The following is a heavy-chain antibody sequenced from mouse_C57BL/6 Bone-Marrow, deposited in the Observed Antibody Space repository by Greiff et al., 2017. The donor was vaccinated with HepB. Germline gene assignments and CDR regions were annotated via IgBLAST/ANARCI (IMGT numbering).Heavy chain of an antibody. J-gene: IGHJ1*03. Sequence: SGAELARPGASVKLSCKASGYTFTSYGISWVKQRTGQGLEWIGEIYPRSGNTYYNEKFKGKATLTADKSSSTAYMELRSLTSEDSAVYFCARGRLFITTVVEYFDVWGTGTTVTVSS. CDR2: IYPRSGNT. CDR3: ARGRLFITTVVEYFDV. D-gene: IGHD1-1*01. V-gene: IGHV1-81*01. CDR1: GYTFTSYG.